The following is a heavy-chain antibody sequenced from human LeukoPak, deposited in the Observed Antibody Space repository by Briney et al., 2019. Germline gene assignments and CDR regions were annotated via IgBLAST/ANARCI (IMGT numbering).Heavy chain of an antibody. V-gene: IGHV1-2*02. Sequence: ASVKVSFTSSGFTFTDHYIHWVRQGPGQGLEWMGYIGPHSTFTSSPQEFQGRVTMTRDASMSTAYMELTRLTSDDTAVYYCVREGEGPLSKDFDYWGQGTLVTVSS. J-gene: IGHJ4*02. CDR1: GFTFTDHY. CDR3: VREGEGPLSKDFDY. CDR2: IGPHSTFT. D-gene: IGHD2/OR15-2a*01.